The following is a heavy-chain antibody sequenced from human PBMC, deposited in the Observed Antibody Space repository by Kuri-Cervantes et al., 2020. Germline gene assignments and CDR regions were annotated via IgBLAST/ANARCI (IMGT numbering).Heavy chain of an antibody. V-gene: IGHV4-30-2*01. D-gene: IGHD3-22*01. J-gene: IGHJ4*02. CDR1: GGSISSGGYS. Sequence: LRLSCAVSGGSISSGGYSWSWIRQPPGKGLEWIGYIYHSGSTYYNPSLKSRVTISVDTSKNQFSLKLSSVTAADTAVYYCATACAYYYDSSGDYWGQGTLATVSS. CDR2: IYHSGST. CDR3: ATACAYYYDSSGDY.